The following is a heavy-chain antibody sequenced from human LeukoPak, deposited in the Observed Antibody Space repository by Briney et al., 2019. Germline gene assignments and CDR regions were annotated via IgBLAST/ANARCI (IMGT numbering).Heavy chain of an antibody. CDR2: IYYSGST. CDR1: GGSISSGGYY. J-gene: IGHJ4*02. V-gene: IGHV4-31*03. Sequence: ASETLSLTCTVSGGSISSGGYYWSWIRQHPGKGLEWIGYIYYSGSTYYNPSLKSRVTISVDTSKNQFSLKLSSVTAADTAVYYCARTGESITIFGVVITYFDYWGQGTLVTVSS. CDR3: ARTGESITIFGVVITYFDY. D-gene: IGHD3-3*01.